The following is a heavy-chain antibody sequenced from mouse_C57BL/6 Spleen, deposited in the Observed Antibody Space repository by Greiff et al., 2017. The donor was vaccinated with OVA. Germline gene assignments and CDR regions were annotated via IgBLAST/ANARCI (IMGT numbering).Heavy chain of an antibody. D-gene: IGHD2-1*01. Sequence: QVQLKQSGAELVRPGASVTLSCKASGYTFTDYDMHWVKQTPVHGLEWIGAIDPETGGTAYNQKFKGKAILTADKSSSTAYMELRSLTSEDSAVYYCTRRKPYCNYDGMDYWGQGTSVTVS. CDR2: IDPETGGT. CDR3: TRRKPYCNYDGMDY. CDR1: GYTFTDYD. J-gene: IGHJ4*01. V-gene: IGHV1-15*01.